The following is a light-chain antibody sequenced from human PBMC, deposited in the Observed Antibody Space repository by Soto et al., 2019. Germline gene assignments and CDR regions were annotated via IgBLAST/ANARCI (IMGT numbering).Light chain of an antibody. Sequence: QSVLTQPPSVSAAPGQKVTISCSGSSSNIGNNYVSWYQQLPGTAPKLLIYENNKRPSGIPDRCSGSKSGTSATLGITGLQTGDEVDYYCGTWDSSRSAAYVFGTGTKLTV. CDR1: SSNIGNNY. J-gene: IGLJ1*01. V-gene: IGLV1-51*02. CDR3: GTWDSSRSAAYV. CDR2: ENN.